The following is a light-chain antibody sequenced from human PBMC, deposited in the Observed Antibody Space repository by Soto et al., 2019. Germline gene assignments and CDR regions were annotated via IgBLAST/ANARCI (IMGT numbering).Light chain of an antibody. Sequence: YELTQPPSVSVAPGQTARITCGGNNIGSKSVHWYQQKPGQAPVLVVYDDGDRPSGIPERFSGSNSGNTATLTISRVEAGDEADYYCQVWDSSSDHWVFGG. CDR3: QVWDSSSDHWV. CDR2: DDG. CDR1: NIGSKS. V-gene: IGLV3-21*02. J-gene: IGLJ3*02.